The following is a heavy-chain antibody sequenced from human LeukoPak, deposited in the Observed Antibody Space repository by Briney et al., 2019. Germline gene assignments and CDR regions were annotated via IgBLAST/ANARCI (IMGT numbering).Heavy chain of an antibody. CDR1: GGSISSYY. CDR2: IYYSGNT. CDR3: AREVGATHY. V-gene: IGHV4-59*01. Sequence: PSETLSLTCTVSGGSISSYYWSWIRQPPGKGLEWIGYIYYSGNTNYNPSLKSRVTISVDTSKNQFSLELRSVTAADTAVYYCAREVGATHYWGQGTLVTVSS. J-gene: IGHJ4*02. D-gene: IGHD1-26*01.